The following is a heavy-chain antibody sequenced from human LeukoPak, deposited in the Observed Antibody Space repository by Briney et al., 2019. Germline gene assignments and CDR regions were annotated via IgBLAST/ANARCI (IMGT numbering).Heavy chain of an antibody. J-gene: IGHJ4*02. CDR3: ARREGGYYDSSGYYLY. CDR1: GYSFTSYW. D-gene: IGHD3-22*01. V-gene: IGHV5-51*01. CDR2: IYPGDSDT. Sequence: GESLKISCKGSGYSFTSYWIGWVRQMPGKGLEWMGIIYPGDSDTRYSPSFQGQVTISADKSISTAYLQWSSLKASDTAMYYFARREGGYYDSSGYYLYWGQGTLVTVSS.